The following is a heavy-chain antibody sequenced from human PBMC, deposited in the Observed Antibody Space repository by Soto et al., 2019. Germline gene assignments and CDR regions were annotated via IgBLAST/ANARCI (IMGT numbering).Heavy chain of an antibody. D-gene: IGHD2-21*02. CDR2: LYWDETR. V-gene: IGHV2-5*02. CDR1: GFSLYSGGVG. CDR3: AHYTTNSYFDV. J-gene: IGHJ6*04. Sequence: QITLKESSPTLVKPTQTLTLTCSFSGFSLYSGGVGVGWIRQPPGKALAWLALLYWDETRRFNPSLKNTLTIAKDTSENLVVLTMTDMGPVDTGTYFCAHYTTNSYFDVWGKGTTVTVSS.